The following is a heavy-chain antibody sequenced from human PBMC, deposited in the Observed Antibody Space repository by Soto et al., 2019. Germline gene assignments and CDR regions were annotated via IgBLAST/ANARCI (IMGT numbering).Heavy chain of an antibody. CDR2: IFYTGSI. D-gene: IGHD2-21*02. CDR3: VRDNGGNSEFGY. CDR1: GGSISSGGYC. Sequence: LSLTCTVSGGSISSGGYCWSWIRQPPGKGLEWIGYIFYTGSIYYNPSLKSRLTISVDTSKNQFSLKLSSVTAADTAVYYCVRDNGGNSEFGYWGQGTLVTVSS. V-gene: IGHV4-30-4*01. J-gene: IGHJ4*02.